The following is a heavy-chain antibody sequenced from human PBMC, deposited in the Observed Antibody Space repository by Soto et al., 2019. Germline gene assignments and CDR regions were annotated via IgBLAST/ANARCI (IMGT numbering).Heavy chain of an antibody. CDR3: ARDSVTRVSSDIPGMDV. J-gene: IGHJ6*02. V-gene: IGHV3-23*01. CDR1: GFDFSTYA. CDR2: IGEGGVSR. D-gene: IGHD3-10*01. Sequence: EVRLLESGGGLVQPGGSLRLSCVASGFDFSTYAMSWVRQAPGKGLEWVSVIGEGGVSRVYADAVKGRFTISRDNSKNTIYLQMTSLRVDDTAMYYCARDSVTRVSSDIPGMDVWGQGTTVSVSS.